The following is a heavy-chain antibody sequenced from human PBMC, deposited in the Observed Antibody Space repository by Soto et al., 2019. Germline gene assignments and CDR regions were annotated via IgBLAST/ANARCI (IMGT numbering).Heavy chain of an antibody. J-gene: IGHJ6*02. CDR1: GFTFISYA. D-gene: IGHD1-7*01. V-gene: IGHV3-30-3*01. CDR2: ISYDGSNK. Sequence: GGSLRLSCAASGFTFISYAMHWVRQAPGKGLEWVAVISYDGSNKYYADSVKGRFTISRDNSKNTLYLQMNSLRAEDTAVYYCARDRPASRELRVLDYYYYYGMDVWGQGTTVTVSS. CDR3: ARDRPASRELRVLDYYYYYGMDV.